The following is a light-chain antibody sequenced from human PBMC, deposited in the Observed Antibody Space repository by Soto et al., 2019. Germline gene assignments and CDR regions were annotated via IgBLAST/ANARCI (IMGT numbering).Light chain of an antibody. V-gene: IGLV2-14*01. J-gene: IGLJ1*01. Sequence: YVLTQPASVSGSPGQWITISCTGTSSDVGGYNYVSWYQQHPGKAPKFMIYDVSNRPSGVSNRFSGSKSGNTASLTISGLQAEDEADYYCSSYTTSNTRQIVFGTGTKVTVL. CDR1: SSDVGGYNY. CDR3: SSYTTSNTRQIV. CDR2: DVS.